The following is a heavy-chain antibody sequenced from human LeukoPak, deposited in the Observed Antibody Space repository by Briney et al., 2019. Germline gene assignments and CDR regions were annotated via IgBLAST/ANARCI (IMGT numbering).Heavy chain of an antibody. J-gene: IGHJ3*02. CDR2: INPSGGST. D-gene: IGHD3-22*01. V-gene: IGHV1-46*01. CDR1: GYTFTSYY. Sequence: GASVKVSCKASGYTFTSYYMHWVRQAPGQGLGWMGIINPSGGSTSYAQKFQGRVTMTRDTSTSTVYMELSSLRSEDTAVYYCARSYFYDRSGCRTYDAFDIWGQGTMVTVSS. CDR3: ARSYFYDRSGCRTYDAFDI.